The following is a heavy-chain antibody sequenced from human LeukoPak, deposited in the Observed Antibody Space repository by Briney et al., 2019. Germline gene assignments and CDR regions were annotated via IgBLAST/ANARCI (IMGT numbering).Heavy chain of an antibody. J-gene: IGHJ6*02. CDR3: ARGSPTVVTPSYYYYYYGMDV. V-gene: IGHV4-4*07. D-gene: IGHD4-17*01. Sequence: SETPSLTCTVSGGSISSYYWSWIRQPPGKGLEWIGRIYTSGSTNYNPSLKSRVTMSVDTSKNQFSLKLSSVTAADTAVYYCARGSPTVVTPSYYYYYYGMDVWGQGTTVTVSS. CDR1: GGSISSYY. CDR2: IYTSGST.